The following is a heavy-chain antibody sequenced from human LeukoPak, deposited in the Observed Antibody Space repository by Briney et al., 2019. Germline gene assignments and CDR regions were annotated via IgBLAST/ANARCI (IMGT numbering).Heavy chain of an antibody. CDR3: ARDMSALYYFDF. Sequence: GGSLRLSCAASGFTFRSYAIHWVRQAPGKGLEWVAVISYDGSNKYYADSVKGRFTISRDNSKNTLYLQMTSLRAEDTAVYYCARDMSALYYFDFWGQGTLVTVSS. V-gene: IGHV3-30*01. D-gene: IGHD3-16*01. J-gene: IGHJ4*02. CDR1: GFTFRSYA. CDR2: ISYDGSNK.